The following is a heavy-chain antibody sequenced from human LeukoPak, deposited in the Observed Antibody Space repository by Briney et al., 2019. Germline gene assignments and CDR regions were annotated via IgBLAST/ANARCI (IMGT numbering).Heavy chain of an antibody. Sequence: ASVKVSCKASGYAFTSYDINWVRQATGQGLEWMGWMNPNSGNTGYAQKFQGRVTITRNTSISTAYMELSSLRSEDTAVYYCARGARYCSSTSCLYFDYWGQGTLVTVSS. CDR2: MNPNSGNT. J-gene: IGHJ4*02. D-gene: IGHD2-2*01. CDR1: GYAFTSYD. V-gene: IGHV1-8*03. CDR3: ARGARYCSSTSCLYFDY.